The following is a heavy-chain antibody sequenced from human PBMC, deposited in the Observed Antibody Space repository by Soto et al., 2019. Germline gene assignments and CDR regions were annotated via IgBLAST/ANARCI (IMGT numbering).Heavy chain of an antibody. J-gene: IGHJ4*02. CDR3: AVGIITTEQ. CDR1: GFTFSNYW. V-gene: IGHV3-74*01. D-gene: IGHD1-26*01. CDR2: MHSDGSST. Sequence: EVQVVESGGGLVQPGGSLRLSCVVSGFTFSNYWMHWVRQAPGKGLVWLSRMHSDGSSTSYADSVTGRFTISRGDARHTLSLQMNSLRVEDTAVYYCAVGIITTEQWGLGTLVTVSS.